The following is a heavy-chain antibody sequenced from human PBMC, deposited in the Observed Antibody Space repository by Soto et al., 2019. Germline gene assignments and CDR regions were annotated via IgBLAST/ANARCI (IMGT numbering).Heavy chain of an antibody. D-gene: IGHD3-16*02. CDR3: ARDGLLFSGPYRPSRFDY. CDR2: IKHDTSEA. CDR1: GYTFTSYY. V-gene: IGHV3-7*03. Sequence: SCKASGYTFTSYYMHWVRQAPGKGLEWVGNIKHDTSEAHYADSVKGRFTITRDNIKNFLFLQMNGLRADDTASYYCARDGLLFSGPYRPSRFDYWGLGTLVTVSS. J-gene: IGHJ4*02.